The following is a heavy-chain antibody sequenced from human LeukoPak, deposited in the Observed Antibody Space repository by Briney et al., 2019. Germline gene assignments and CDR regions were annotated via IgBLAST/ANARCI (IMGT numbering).Heavy chain of an antibody. CDR1: GGSISSYY. V-gene: IGHV4-59*01. J-gene: IGHJ6*03. D-gene: IGHD6-6*01. CDR3: ARDSSSSSLYYYYYMDV. Sequence: SETLSLTCTVSGGSISSYYWSWIRQPPGKGLEWIGYNYYSGSTNYNPSLKSRVTISVDTSKNQFSLKLSSVTAADTAVYYCARDSSSSSLYYYYYMDVWGKGTTVTVSS. CDR2: NYYSGST.